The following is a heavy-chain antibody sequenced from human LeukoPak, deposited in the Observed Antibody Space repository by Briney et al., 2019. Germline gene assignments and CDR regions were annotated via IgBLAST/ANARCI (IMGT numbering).Heavy chain of an antibody. D-gene: IGHD3-10*01. V-gene: IGHV4-34*01. Sequence: SETLSLTCAVYGGSFSGYYWSWIRQPPGKGLEWIGEINHSGSTNYNPSLKSRVTISVHTSKNQFSLKLSSVTAADTAVYYCARATSWGSGRPLVRGYYFDYWGQGTLVTVSS. CDR1: GGSFSGYY. CDR2: INHSGST. J-gene: IGHJ4*02. CDR3: ARATSWGSGRPLVRGYYFDY.